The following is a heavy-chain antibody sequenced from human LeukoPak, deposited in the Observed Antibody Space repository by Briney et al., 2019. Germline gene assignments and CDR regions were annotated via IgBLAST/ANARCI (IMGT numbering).Heavy chain of an antibody. CDR1: GGSISSYY. CDR3: ARLPGISVFGVVSSRPKYYFDY. CDR2: ISTSGST. Sequence: SVTLSLTCTVSGGSISSYYWSWIRQPAGKGLESIGHISTSGSTNYNPSLKSRVTMSVDTSKNQFSLKLSSVTAADTAVYYCARLPGISVFGVVSSRPKYYFDYWGQGTLVTVSS. D-gene: IGHD3-3*01. V-gene: IGHV4-4*07. J-gene: IGHJ4*01.